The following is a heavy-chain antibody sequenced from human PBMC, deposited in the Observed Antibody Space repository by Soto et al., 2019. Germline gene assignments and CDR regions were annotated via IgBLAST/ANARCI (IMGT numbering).Heavy chain of an antibody. CDR1: GFTFSSYG. J-gene: IGHJ4*02. Sequence: PGGALRLSCAASGFTFSSYGMHWVRQAPGKGLEWVAVISYDGSNKYYADSVKGRFTISRDNSKNTLYLQMNSLRAEDTAVYYCAKEAATIPGYWGQGTLVTVSS. CDR3: AKEAATIPGY. D-gene: IGHD5-12*01. CDR2: ISYDGSNK. V-gene: IGHV3-30*18.